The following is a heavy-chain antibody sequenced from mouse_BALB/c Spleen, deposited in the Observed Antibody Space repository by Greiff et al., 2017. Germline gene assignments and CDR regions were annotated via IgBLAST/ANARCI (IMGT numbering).Heavy chain of an antibody. J-gene: IGHJ4*01. CDR1: GYTFTSYW. CDR3: ARTSGYRYDDAMDY. D-gene: IGHD2-14*01. Sequence: VQLQQPGAELVKPGASVKLSCKASGYTFTSYWMHWVKQRPGQGLEWIGEINPSNGRTNYNEKFKSKATLTVDKSSSTAYMQLSSLTSEDSAVYYCARTSGYRYDDAMDYWGQGTSVTVSS. V-gene: IGHV1S81*02. CDR2: INPSNGRT.